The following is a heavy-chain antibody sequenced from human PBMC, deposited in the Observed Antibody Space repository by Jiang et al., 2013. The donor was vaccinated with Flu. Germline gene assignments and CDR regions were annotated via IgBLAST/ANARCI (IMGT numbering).Heavy chain of an antibody. CDR2: IYYSGST. CDR1: GGSISSSSYY. Sequence: GSGLVKPSETLSLTCTVSGGSISSSSYYWGWIRQPPGKGLEWIGSIYYSGSTYYNPSLKSRVTISVDTSKNQFSLKLSSVTAADTAVYYCARTYDILTGYYSYWGQGTLVTVS. D-gene: IGHD3-9*01. CDR3: ARTYDILTGYYSY. V-gene: IGHV4-39*01. J-gene: IGHJ4*02.